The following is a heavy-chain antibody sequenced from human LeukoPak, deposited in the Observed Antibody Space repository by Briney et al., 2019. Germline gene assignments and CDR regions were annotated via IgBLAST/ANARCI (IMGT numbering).Heavy chain of an antibody. J-gene: IGHJ4*02. CDR1: GFTFSSYS. Sequence: GGSLRLSCAASGFTFSSYSMNWVRQAPGKGLEWVSSISSSSSYIYYADSVKGRFTISRDNAENSLYLQMNSLRAEDTAVYYCARAPTYYDFWSGYYTGIVAGFDYWGQGTLVTVSS. CDR2: ISSSSSYI. D-gene: IGHD3-3*01. CDR3: ARAPTYYDFWSGYYTGIVAGFDY. V-gene: IGHV3-21*01.